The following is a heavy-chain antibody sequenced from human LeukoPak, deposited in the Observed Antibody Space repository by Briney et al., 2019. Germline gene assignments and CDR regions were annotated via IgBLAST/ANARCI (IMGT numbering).Heavy chain of an antibody. J-gene: IGHJ4*02. D-gene: IGHD3-10*01. Sequence: PGGSLRLSCAASGSTFSSYGMHWVRQAPGKGLEWVAVIWYDGSNKYYADSVKGRFTISRDNSKNMLYLQMNSLRAEDTAVYYCARDRRYGSGSYSDYWGQGTLVTVSS. V-gene: IGHV3-33*01. CDR1: GSTFSSYG. CDR3: ARDRRYGSGSYSDY. CDR2: IWYDGSNK.